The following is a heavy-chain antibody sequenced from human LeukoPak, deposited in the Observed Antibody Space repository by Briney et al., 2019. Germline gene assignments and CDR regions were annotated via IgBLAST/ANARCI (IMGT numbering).Heavy chain of an antibody. Sequence: GGSLRLSCAASGFTFTNYAMSWVRQAPGKGLDWVSAISGGGGNTFYADSVKGRFTISRDNAKSSLSLQMNSLRADDTAVYYCVTYSGGYALGYWGQGTLVIVSS. CDR2: ISGGGGNT. V-gene: IGHV3-23*01. D-gene: IGHD5-12*01. J-gene: IGHJ4*02. CDR1: GFTFTNYA. CDR3: VTYSGGYALGY.